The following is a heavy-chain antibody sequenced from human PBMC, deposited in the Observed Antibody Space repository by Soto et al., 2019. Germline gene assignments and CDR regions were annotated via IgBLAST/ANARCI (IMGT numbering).Heavy chain of an antibody. Sequence: QVQLVQSGAEVKKPGASVKVSCKASGITYTTYAIHWVRQAPGQGLEWMGWINTGNGNTRYSQSFQGRVTLTTDTSANTAYMDLNSLTSEGTAVYYCARAISGYVTWGQGTLITVSS. CDR3: ARAISGYVT. J-gene: IGHJ5*02. V-gene: IGHV1-3*04. CDR2: INTGNGNT. D-gene: IGHD5-12*01. CDR1: GITYTTYA.